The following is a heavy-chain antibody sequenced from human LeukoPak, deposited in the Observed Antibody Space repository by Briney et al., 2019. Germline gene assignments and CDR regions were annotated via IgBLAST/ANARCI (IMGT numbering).Heavy chain of an antibody. CDR2: INAGNGNT. D-gene: IGHD3-22*01. CDR1: GYTFTSYA. V-gene: IGHV1-3*03. J-gene: IGHJ1*01. CDR3: ARGYYYDSSFPQYFQH. Sequence: GASVKVSCKASGYTFTSYAMHWVRQAPGQRLEWMGWINAGNGNTKYSQEFQGRVTITRDKSTSTAYMELSSLRSEDTAVYYCARGYYYDSSFPQYFQHWGQGTLVTVSS.